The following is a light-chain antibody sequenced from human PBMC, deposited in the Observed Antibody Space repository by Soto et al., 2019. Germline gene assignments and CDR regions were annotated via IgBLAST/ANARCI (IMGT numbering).Light chain of an antibody. V-gene: IGKV3-11*01. CDR1: QSVSSY. CDR3: QQRSNWPLT. Sequence: EIVLTQSPDTLSLPPGERATLSCRTSQSVSSYLAWYQQKPGQAPRLLIYDASNRATGIPARFSGSGSGTDFTLTISSLEPEDFAVYYCQQRSNWPLTFGPGTKVDIK. J-gene: IGKJ3*01. CDR2: DAS.